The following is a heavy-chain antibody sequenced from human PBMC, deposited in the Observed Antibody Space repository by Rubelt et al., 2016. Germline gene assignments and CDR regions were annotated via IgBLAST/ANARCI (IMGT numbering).Heavy chain of an antibody. Sequence: YYADSVKGRFTISRDNSKNTLYLQMNSLRAEDTAVYYAFPYCGGDCYLDYWGQGTLVTVSS. J-gene: IGHJ4*02. D-gene: IGHD2-21*01. V-gene: IGHV3-30*01. CDR3: FPYCGGDCYLDY.